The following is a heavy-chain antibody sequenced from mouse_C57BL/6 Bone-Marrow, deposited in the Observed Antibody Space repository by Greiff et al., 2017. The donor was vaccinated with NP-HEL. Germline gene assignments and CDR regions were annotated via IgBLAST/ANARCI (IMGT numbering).Heavy chain of an antibody. Sequence: QVQLQQSGAELARPGASVKLSCKASGYTFTSYGISWVKQRTGQGLEWIGEIYPRRGNTYYNEKFKGKATLTADKSSSTAYMELRSLTSEDSAVYFCARDYHYYYAMDYWGQGTSVTVSS. CDR2: IYPRRGNT. D-gene: IGHD5-5*01. CDR3: ARDYHYYYAMDY. J-gene: IGHJ4*01. CDR1: GYTFTSYG. V-gene: IGHV1-81*01.